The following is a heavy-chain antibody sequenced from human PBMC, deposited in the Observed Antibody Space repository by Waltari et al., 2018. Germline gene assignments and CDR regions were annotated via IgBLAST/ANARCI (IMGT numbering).Heavy chain of an antibody. CDR3: ARPLAYCGGDCYSGDWYFDL. CDR1: GYSISSGYY. Sequence: QVQLQESGPGLVKPSETLSLPCAVSGYSISSGYYWGWIRQPPGKGREWIGSIYHSGSTYYNPSLKSRVTISVDTSKNQFSLKLSSVTAADTAVYYCARPLAYCGGDCYSGDWYFDLWGRGTLVTVSS. CDR2: IYHSGST. D-gene: IGHD2-21*01. V-gene: IGHV4-38-2*01. J-gene: IGHJ2*01.